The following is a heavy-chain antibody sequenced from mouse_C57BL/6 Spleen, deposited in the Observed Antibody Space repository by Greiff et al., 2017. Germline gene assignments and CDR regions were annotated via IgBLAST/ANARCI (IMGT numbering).Heavy chain of an antibody. CDR3: ARGVPPSMDY. V-gene: IGHV5-17*01. CDR2: ISSGSSTI. CDR1: GFTFSDYG. J-gene: IGHJ4*01. Sequence: EVQLQESGGGLVKPGGSLKLSCAASGFTFSDYGMHWVRQAPEKGLEWVAYISSGSSTIYYADTVKGRFTISSNNAKNSLFLQMTSLRSEDTAMYYCARGVPPSMDYWGQGTSVTVSS.